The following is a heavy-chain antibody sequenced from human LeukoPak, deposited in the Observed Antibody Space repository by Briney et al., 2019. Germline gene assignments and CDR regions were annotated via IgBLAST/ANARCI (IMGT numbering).Heavy chain of an antibody. D-gene: IGHD2-15*01. CDR1: GGSFSGYY. J-gene: IGHJ4*02. CDR2: INHSGST. Sequence: SETLSLTCAVYGGSFSGYYWSWIRQPPGKGLEWIGEINHSGSTNYNPSLKSRVTISVDTSKNQFSLKLSSVTAADTAAYYCARGYCSGGSCYRYWGQGTLVTVSS. V-gene: IGHV4-34*01. CDR3: ARGYCSGGSCYRY.